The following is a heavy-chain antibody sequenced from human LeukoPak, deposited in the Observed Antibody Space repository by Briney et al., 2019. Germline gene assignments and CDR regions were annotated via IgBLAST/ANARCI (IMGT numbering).Heavy chain of an antibody. J-gene: IGHJ4*02. Sequence: SKTLSLTCAVYGGSFSGYYWSWIRQPPGKGLEWIGEINHSGSTNYNPSLKSRVTISVDTSKNQFSLKLSSVTAADTAVYYCARGLRYFDWLLSSGDYWGQGTLVTVSS. CDR1: GGSFSGYY. CDR2: INHSGST. D-gene: IGHD3-9*01. V-gene: IGHV4-34*01. CDR3: ARGLRYFDWLLSSGDY.